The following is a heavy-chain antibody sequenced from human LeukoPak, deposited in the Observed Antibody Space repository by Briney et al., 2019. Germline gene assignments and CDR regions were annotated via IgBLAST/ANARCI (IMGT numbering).Heavy chain of an antibody. J-gene: IGHJ4*02. CDR1: GYTFTSYY. D-gene: IGHD6-13*01. V-gene: IGHV1-46*01. CDR3: ARGKRRAAAGTMAYYFDY. CDR2: INPSGGST. Sequence: ASVKVSCKASGYTFTSYYMHWVRQAPGQGLEWMGIINPSGGSTSYAQKFQGRVTMTRDTSTSTAYMELSSLRSEDTAVYYCARGKRRAAAGTMAYYFDYWGQGTLVTVSS.